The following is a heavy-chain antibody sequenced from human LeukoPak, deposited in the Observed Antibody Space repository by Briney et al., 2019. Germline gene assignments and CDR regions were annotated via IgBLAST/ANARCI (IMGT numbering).Heavy chain of an antibody. J-gene: IGHJ4*02. Sequence: ASVKVSCKASGGTFSSYAISWVRQAPGQGLEWMGRIIPILGIANYAQKFQGRVTITADKSTSTAYMELSSLRSEDTAVYYCATGLTYYYDSSGYYPDYWGQGTLVTVSS. V-gene: IGHV1-69*04. CDR1: GGTFSSYA. CDR2: IIPILGIA. D-gene: IGHD3-22*01. CDR3: ATGLTYYYDSSGYYPDY.